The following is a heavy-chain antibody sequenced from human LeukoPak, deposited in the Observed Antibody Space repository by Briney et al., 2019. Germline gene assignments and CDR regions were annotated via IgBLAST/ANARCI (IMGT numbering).Heavy chain of an antibody. CDR2: IYDSGST. Sequence: SETLSLTCAVSGGSISGYYWSWIRQPPGKGLEWIGYIYDSGSTNCNPSLKSRVTISVDTSKNQFSLKLNSVTAADTAVYYCARVGGTNFYYYGLDVWGQGTTVTVSS. J-gene: IGHJ6*02. V-gene: IGHV4-59*01. D-gene: IGHD3-3*01. CDR3: ARVGGTNFYYYGLDV. CDR1: GGSISGYY.